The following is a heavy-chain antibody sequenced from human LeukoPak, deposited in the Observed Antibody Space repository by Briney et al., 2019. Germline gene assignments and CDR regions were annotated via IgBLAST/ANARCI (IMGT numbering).Heavy chain of an antibody. CDR3: AKGGLSDRRFEY. Sequence: HTGGSLRLSCAASEFTFSSSVMSWVRQVPGKGLEWVSVISGGGGTRYYADSVKGRFTISRDNSKNTLYLQMNSLRADDTAIYYCAKGGLSDRRFEYWGQGTLVTVSS. V-gene: IGHV3-23*01. CDR1: EFTFSSSV. J-gene: IGHJ4*02. CDR2: ISGGGGTR. D-gene: IGHD3-16*02.